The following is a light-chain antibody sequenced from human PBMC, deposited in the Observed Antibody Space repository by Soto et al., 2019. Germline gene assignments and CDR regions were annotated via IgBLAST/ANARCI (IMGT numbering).Light chain of an antibody. Sequence: EIVLTQSPATLSLSPGERATLSCRASQSVSSYLAWYQQKRGQAPSLLIYDASNRATGIPARFSGSGSGTDFTLTISSLEPEDFAVYYCQQRSNWPPRGTFGPGTKVDIK. CDR2: DAS. CDR3: QQRSNWPPRGT. V-gene: IGKV3-11*01. J-gene: IGKJ3*01. CDR1: QSVSSY.